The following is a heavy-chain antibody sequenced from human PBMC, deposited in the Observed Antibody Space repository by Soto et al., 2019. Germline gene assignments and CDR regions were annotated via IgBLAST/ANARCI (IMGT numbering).Heavy chain of an antibody. J-gene: IGHJ6*02. V-gene: IGHV1-69*06. CDR1: GGTFSSYA. CDR3: ARGCSGGSGYYYYYGMDV. D-gene: IGHD2-15*01. CDR2: IIPIFGTA. Sequence: QVQLVQSGAEVKKPGSSVTVSCKASGGTFSSYAISWVRQAPGQGLEWMGGIIPIFGTANYAQKFQGRVTITADKSTSTAYMELSSLRSEDTAVYYCARGCSGGSGYYYYYGMDVWGQGTTVTVSS.